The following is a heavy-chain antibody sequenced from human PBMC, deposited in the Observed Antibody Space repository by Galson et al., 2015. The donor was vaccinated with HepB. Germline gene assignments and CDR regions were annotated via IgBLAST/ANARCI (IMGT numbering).Heavy chain of an antibody. J-gene: IGHJ6*02. CDR2: ISSSRSYT. Sequence: SLRLSCAASGFTSSDFYMTWIRQAPGKGLEWISYISSSRSYTDYADSVKGRFTISRDNAKNSLYLQMNSLRAEDTAVYYCARWAYCSSTSCYMTPLLDYYGMDVWGQGTTVTVSS. V-gene: IGHV3-11*06. D-gene: IGHD2-2*02. CDR3: ARWAYCSSTSCYMTPLLDYYGMDV. CDR1: GFTSSDFY.